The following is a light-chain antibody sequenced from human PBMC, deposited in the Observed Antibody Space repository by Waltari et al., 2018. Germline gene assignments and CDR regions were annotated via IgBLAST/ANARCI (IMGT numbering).Light chain of an antibody. CDR2: ATS. J-gene: IGKJ3*01. CDR1: QSISNF. Sequence: DIQMTHSPSSLSASVGARVTITCRASQSISNFLNWYKQKPGKAPKLLISATSTLQTGVPSRFSGSGSGTDFSLNISSLQPEDFATYYCQQSYSIPISFGPGTEVEIK. V-gene: IGKV1-39*01. CDR3: QQSYSIPIS.